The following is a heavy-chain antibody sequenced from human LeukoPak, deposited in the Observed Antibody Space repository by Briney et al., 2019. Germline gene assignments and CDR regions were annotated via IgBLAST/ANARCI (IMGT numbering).Heavy chain of an antibody. CDR1: GFTFSSYA. J-gene: IGHJ4*02. D-gene: IGHD1-26*01. CDR2: ISGSGGST. V-gene: IGHV3-23*01. CDR3: AKDGIVGATRDYFDY. Sequence: GGSLRLSCAASGFTFSSYAMSWVRQPPGKGLEWISAISGSGGSTYYADSVKGRFTISRDNSKNTLYLQMNSLRAEDTAVYYCAKDGIVGATRDYFDYWGQGTLVTVSS.